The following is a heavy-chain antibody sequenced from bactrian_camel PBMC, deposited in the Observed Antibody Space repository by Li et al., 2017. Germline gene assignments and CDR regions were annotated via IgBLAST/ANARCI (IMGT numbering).Heavy chain of an antibody. CDR2: INSGGST. Sequence: VQLVESGGGLVQPGVSLRLSCASSGFTFSSYGMSWVRQAPGKGLEWVSSINSGGSTYYADSVKGRFTISRDNAKNTLYLQMNSLKPEDTAVYYCAAESVAWGQGTQVTVS. CDR1: GFTFSSYG. CDR3: AAESVA. V-gene: IGHV3S40*01. J-gene: IGHJ6*01.